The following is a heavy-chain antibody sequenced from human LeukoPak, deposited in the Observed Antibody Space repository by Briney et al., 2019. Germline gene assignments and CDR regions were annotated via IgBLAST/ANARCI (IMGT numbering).Heavy chain of an antibody. CDR2: ISSTGSTI. CDR1: GFTFSDYY. J-gene: IGHJ4*02. V-gene: IGHV3-11*01. D-gene: IGHD5-12*01. CDR3: ARRGDSGYDTVFDY. Sequence: PGGSLRLSCAASGFTFSDYYMSWIRQAPGKGLEWVSYISSTGSTIYYADSVKGRFTISRDNAKNSLYLQMNSLRAEDTAVYYCARRGDSGYDTVFDYWGQGTLVTVSS.